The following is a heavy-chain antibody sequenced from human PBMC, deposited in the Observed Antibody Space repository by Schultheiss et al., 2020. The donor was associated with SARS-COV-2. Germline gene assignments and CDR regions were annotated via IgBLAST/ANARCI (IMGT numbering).Heavy chain of an antibody. CDR3: ARVRVVATSADAFDI. CDR1: GGSFSGYY. CDR2: INHSGGT. D-gene: IGHD5-12*01. V-gene: IGHV4-34*01. J-gene: IGHJ3*02. Sequence: SQTLSLTCAVSGGSFSGYYWNWLRQPPGKGLEWIGEINHSGGTNYNSSLKSRVTISVDTSKNQFSLKLSSVTAADTAVYYCARVRVVATSADAFDIWGQGTMVTVSS.